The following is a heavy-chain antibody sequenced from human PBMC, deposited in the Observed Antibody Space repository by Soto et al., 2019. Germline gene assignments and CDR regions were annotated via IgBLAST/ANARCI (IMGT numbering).Heavy chain of an antibody. J-gene: IGHJ6*02. V-gene: IGHV3-53*01. Sequence: PGGSLRLSCAASGFTVSDNYMTWVRQAPGKGLEWVSVIYSGGSTYYADSVKGRFTISRDNSKNTLYLQMNSLRAEDAAVYYCARKYNSGAIGGGDCPDYYYGMDVWGQGTTVTVSS. CDR2: IYSGGST. D-gene: IGHD2-21*02. CDR3: ARKYNSGAIGGGDCPDYYYGMDV. CDR1: GFTVSDNY.